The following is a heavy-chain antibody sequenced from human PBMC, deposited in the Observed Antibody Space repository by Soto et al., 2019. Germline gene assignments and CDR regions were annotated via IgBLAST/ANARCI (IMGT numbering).Heavy chain of an antibody. CDR3: VRYYCHSSGYCFFDY. Sequence: PGGSLRLSCAASGFTSSDHYMDWVRQAPGKGLEWVGRTSNKANGYTTEYAASVKGRFTISRDDSKNSLYLQMDSLKTEDTAVYYCVRYYCHSSGYCFFDYWGQGTLVTVSS. CDR1: GFTSSDHY. CDR2: TSNKANGYTT. D-gene: IGHD3-22*01. J-gene: IGHJ4*02. V-gene: IGHV3-72*01.